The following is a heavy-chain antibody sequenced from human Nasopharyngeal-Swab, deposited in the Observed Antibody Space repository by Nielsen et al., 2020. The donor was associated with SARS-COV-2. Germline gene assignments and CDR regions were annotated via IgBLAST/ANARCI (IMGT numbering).Heavy chain of an antibody. CDR1: GFTFSSYA. V-gene: IGHV3-64D*06. D-gene: IGHD1-26*01. Sequence: GESLKISCSASGFTFSSYAMHWVRQAPGKGPEYVSAISSNGGSTYYADSVKGRFTISRDNSKNTLYLQMSSLRAEDTAVYYCVKAPSGSYRSGDAFDIWGQGTMVTVSS. CDR2: ISSNGGST. J-gene: IGHJ3*02. CDR3: VKAPSGSYRSGDAFDI.